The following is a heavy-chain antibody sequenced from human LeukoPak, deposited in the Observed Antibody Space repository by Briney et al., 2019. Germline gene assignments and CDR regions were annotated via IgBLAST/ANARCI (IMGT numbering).Heavy chain of an antibody. Sequence: PGGSLRLSCAASGFTFSSSAISWVRQAPGKGLEWIGRIKSKTDGETTNYAEPVRGRFTISRDDSKSAVYLQMNSLKIEDTAVYYCTTDLGTYYHGSQRLIPIDYWGQGTLVTASS. CDR1: GFTFSSSA. CDR3: TTDLGTYYHGSQRLIPIDY. D-gene: IGHD3-10*01. CDR2: IKSKTDGETT. V-gene: IGHV3-15*01. J-gene: IGHJ4*02.